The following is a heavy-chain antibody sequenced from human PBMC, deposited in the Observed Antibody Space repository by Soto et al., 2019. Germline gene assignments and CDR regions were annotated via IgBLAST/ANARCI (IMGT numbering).Heavy chain of an antibody. CDR2: IYPGDSDT. CDR3: ARLGHVVVVAATHPPVIGGYSYDNYYYGMDV. CDR1: GYSFTSYW. D-gene: IGHD2-15*01. Sequence: GESLKISCKGSGYSFTSYWIGWVRQMPGKGLEWMGIIYPGDSDTRYSPSFQGQVTISADKSISTAYLQWSSLKASDTAMYYCARLGHVVVVAATHPPVIGGYSYDNYYYGMDVWGQGTTVTVSS. V-gene: IGHV5-51*01. J-gene: IGHJ6*02.